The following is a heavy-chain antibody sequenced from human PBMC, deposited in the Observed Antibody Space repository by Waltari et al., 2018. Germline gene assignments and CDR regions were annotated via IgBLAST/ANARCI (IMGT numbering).Heavy chain of an antibody. V-gene: IGHV4-39*07. CDR1: GGSISSSSYY. Sequence: QLQLQESGPGLVKPSETLSLTCTVSGGSISSSSYYWGWIRQPPGKGLEWIGSIYYSGSTYYNPSLKSRVTISVDTSKNQFSLKLSSVTAADTAVYYCARVRGEMANQYYFDYWGQGTLVTVSS. J-gene: IGHJ4*02. D-gene: IGHD3-10*01. CDR2: IYYSGST. CDR3: ARVRGEMANQYYFDY.